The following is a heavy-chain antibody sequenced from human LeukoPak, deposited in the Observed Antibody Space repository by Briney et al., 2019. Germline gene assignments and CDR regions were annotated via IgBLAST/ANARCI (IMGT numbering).Heavy chain of an antibody. J-gene: IGHJ4*02. Sequence: GGSLRLSCAASGFTFSDYYMSWIRQAPGKGLEWVSYISSSSYTNYADSVKGRFTISRDNAKNSLYLQMNSLRAEDTAVYYCARASMRMSTAGLVDYWCQGTLVTVSS. CDR1: GFTFSDYY. CDR2: ISSSSYT. D-gene: IGHD6-13*01. CDR3: ARASMRMSTAGLVDY. V-gene: IGHV3-11*05.